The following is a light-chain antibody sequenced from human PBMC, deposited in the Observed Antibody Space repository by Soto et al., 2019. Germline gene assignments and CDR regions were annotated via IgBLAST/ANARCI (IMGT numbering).Light chain of an antibody. CDR3: SSYTRSSTL. J-gene: IGLJ2*01. CDR2: DVS. V-gene: IGLV2-14*03. CDR1: SSDVGGYNY. Sequence: QSALTQPASVSGSPGQSITISCTGTSSDVGGYNYVSWYQQHPGKAPKLMIYDVSYRPSGVSNRFSGSKSGNTASLTISGLQAEDEADYYCSSYTRSSTLFGGGIKLTVL.